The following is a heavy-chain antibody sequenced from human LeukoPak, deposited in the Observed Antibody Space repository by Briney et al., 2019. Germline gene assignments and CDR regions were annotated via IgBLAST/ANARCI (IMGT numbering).Heavy chain of an antibody. J-gene: IGHJ5*02. Sequence: PSETLSLTCAVSGGSISSSNWWSWVRQPPGKGLEWIGEIYHSGSTNYNPSLKSRVTISVDKSKNQFSLKLSSVTAADTAVYYCAREGYDILTGYYRHWFDPWGQGTLVTVSS. V-gene: IGHV4-4*02. CDR3: AREGYDILTGYYRHWFDP. CDR2: IYHSGST. CDR1: GGSISSSNW. D-gene: IGHD3-9*01.